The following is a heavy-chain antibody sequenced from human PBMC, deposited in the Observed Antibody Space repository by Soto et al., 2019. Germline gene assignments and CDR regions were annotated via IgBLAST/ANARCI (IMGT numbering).Heavy chain of an antibody. J-gene: IGHJ4*02. CDR2: FDPEDGET. Sequence: ASVKVSCKVSGYTLTELSMHWVLQAPGKGLEWMGGFDPEDGETIYAQKFQGRVTMTEDTSTDTAYMELSSLRSEDTAVYYCATAGYFSSISCSPPVFVDWCQGTLVSVFS. CDR1: GYTLTELS. CDR3: ATAGYFSSISCSPPVFVD. V-gene: IGHV1-24*01. D-gene: IGHD2-2*01.